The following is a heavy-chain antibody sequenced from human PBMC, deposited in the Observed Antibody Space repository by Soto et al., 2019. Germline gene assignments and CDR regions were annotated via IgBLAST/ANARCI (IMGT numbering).Heavy chain of an antibody. CDR1: GFTFRSYV. CDR2: TSYDGSNK. V-gene: IGHV3-33*05. J-gene: IGHJ1*01. CDR3: ARWGTTGGLDV. D-gene: IGHD3-16*01. Sequence: QVQLVESGGGVVQPGTSLRLSCVGSGFTFRSYVIHWVRQAPGKGLEWVALTSYDGSNKDYGESVKGRFAISRDNSRNTVDLQMDSLRREYTALYYCARWGTTGGLDVWGQGTLVSVSS.